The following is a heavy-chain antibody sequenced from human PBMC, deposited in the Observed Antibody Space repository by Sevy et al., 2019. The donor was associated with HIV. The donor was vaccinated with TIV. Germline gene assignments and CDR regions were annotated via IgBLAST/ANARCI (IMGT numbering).Heavy chain of an antibody. D-gene: IGHD6-19*01. CDR3: AKSLFRQWLVVDY. V-gene: IGHV3-30*18. CDR1: GFTFSSYG. Sequence: GGSLRLSCAASGFTFSSYGMHWVRQAPGKGLEWVAVISYDGSNKYYAHSVKGRFTISRDNSKNTLYLQMNSLRAEDTAVYYCAKSLFRQWLVVDYWGQGTLVTVSS. CDR2: ISYDGSNK. J-gene: IGHJ4*02.